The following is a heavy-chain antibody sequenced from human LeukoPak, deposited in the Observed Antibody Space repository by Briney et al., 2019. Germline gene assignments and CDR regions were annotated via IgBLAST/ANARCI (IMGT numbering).Heavy chain of an antibody. D-gene: IGHD2-8*02. V-gene: IGHV1-2*02. CDR3: STEDKYCTGANCGVF. Sequence: GASVNVSCKASGYTLTEYYIHWVRQAPGQGLEWMGFIIPDSGGTTYQQNFQGRVTMTRDTSISTFYMELSSLRPDDTAVYYCSTEDKYCTGANCGVFWGQGTLVTVSS. CDR1: GYTLTEYY. J-gene: IGHJ4*02. CDR2: IIPDSGGT.